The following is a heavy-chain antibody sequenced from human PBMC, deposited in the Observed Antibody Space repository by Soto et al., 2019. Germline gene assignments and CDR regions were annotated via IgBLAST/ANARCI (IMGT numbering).Heavy chain of an antibody. V-gene: IGHV1-69*13. J-gene: IGHJ6*01. CDR3: ARDNWRYCSSTSCYTGNYYCYGMYV. D-gene: IGHD2-2*02. Sequence: RASVKVSCKASGGTFSSYAISWVRQAPGQGLEWMGGIIPIFGTANYAQKFQGRVTITADESTSTADMELSSLRSEDTAVYYCARDNWRYCSSTSCYTGNYYCYGMYVRGQGTTVTGSS. CDR1: GGTFSSYA. CDR2: IIPIFGTA.